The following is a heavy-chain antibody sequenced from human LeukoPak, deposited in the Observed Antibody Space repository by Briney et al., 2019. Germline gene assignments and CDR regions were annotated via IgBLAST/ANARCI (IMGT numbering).Heavy chain of an antibody. D-gene: IGHD1-7*01. Sequence: PGGSLRLSCAASGFTFSSYAMSWVRQAPGKGLEWVSAISGSGGSTYHADSVKGRFTISRDNSKNTLYLQMDSLRAEDTAIFYCAKDVYNWNFYFDYWGQGTLVTVSS. V-gene: IGHV3-23*01. CDR1: GFTFSSYA. CDR3: AKDVYNWNFYFDY. CDR2: ISGSGGST. J-gene: IGHJ4*02.